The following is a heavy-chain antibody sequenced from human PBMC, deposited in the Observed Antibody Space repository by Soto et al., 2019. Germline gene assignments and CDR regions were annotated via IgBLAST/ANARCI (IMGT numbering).Heavy chain of an antibody. CDR2: FIAMLGTP. D-gene: IGHD5-18*01. V-gene: IGHV1-69*13. J-gene: IGHJ4*02. CDR1: GGTFGSQG. CDR3: ARGAMANFDY. Sequence: SVKVSCKASGGTFGSQGIAWVRQAPGQGLEWMGGFIAMLGTPTYAKKVQGRATISADESLTSSYLELRSLRSEDTGVYFCARGAMANFDYWGQGTVVTVYS.